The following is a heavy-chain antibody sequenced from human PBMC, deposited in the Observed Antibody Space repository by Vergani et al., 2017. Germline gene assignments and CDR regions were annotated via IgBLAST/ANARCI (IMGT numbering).Heavy chain of an antibody. Sequence: VQLLQSGGDLVQPGGSLKLSCVASGFRFSDYGMHWVRQAPGRGLEWVALISYDGDTTYYEDSVKGRFTISRDNSKNTLFLQMHSLRVEDTALYYCAKFPLNITTPDRGDFWGQGSLVTVSS. V-gene: IGHV3-30*18. J-gene: IGHJ4*02. CDR1: GFRFSDYG. D-gene: IGHD1-1*01. CDR2: ISYDGDTT. CDR3: AKFPLNITTPDRGDF.